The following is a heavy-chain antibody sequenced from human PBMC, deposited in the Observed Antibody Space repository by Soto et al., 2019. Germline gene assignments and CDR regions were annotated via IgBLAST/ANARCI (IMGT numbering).Heavy chain of an antibody. J-gene: IGHJ4*02. CDR2: MYHRGST. V-gene: IGHV4-59*01. CDR3: AILDAGFWYFHY. CDR1: GGSITSYY. D-gene: IGHD5-18*01. Sequence: QVQLQESGPVLVKASETLSLTCSVSGGSITSYYWRWIRQPPGEGLEWIGYMYHRGSTNYNPSLKSQGAISIDTSTDQFSLKLSSVTSADTAGDYCAILDAGFWYFHYWGQGTLVTVSP.